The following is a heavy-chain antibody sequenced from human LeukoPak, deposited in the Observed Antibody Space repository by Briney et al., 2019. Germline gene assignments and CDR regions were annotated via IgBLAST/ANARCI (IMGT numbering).Heavy chain of an antibody. D-gene: IGHD3-10*01. Sequence: SETLSLTCTVSGGSISNYYWNWIRQPPGKGLELIGYIYYSGTTNYNPSLKSRVSMSVDTSKNQFSLKLSSVTAADTAVYYCARDGSGIPGPPDYWGQGTLVTVSS. CDR3: ARDGSGIPGPPDY. V-gene: IGHV4-59*01. CDR1: GGSISNYY. CDR2: IYYSGTT. J-gene: IGHJ4*02.